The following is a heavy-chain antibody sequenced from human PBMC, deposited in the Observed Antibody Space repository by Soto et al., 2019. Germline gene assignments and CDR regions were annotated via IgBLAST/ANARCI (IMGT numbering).Heavy chain of an antibody. CDR3: ARHGYGGFGL. V-gene: IGHV4-39*01. CDR2: IYYSGST. D-gene: IGHD4-17*01. CDR1: GGSISSGGYY. J-gene: IGHJ4*02. Sequence: SETLSLTCTVSGGSISSGGYYWSWIRQPPGKGLEWIGGIYYSGSTYYNPSLKSRVTISVDTSKNQFSLKLSSVTAADTAVYYCARHGYGGFGLWGQGTLVNVSS.